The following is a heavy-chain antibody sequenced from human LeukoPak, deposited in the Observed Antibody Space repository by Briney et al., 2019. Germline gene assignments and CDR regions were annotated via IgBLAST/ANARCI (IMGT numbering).Heavy chain of an antibody. CDR3: ARAVSWTDYYYYMDV. CDR2: INHSGST. D-gene: IGHD6-13*01. V-gene: IGHV4-34*01. CDR1: GGSFSGYY. Sequence: SETLSLTCAVYGGSFSGYYWSWIRQPPGKGLEWIGEINHSGSTNYNPSLKSRVTISVDTSKNQFSLKLSSVTAADTAVYYCARAVSWTDYYYYMDVWGKGTTVAVSS. J-gene: IGHJ6*03.